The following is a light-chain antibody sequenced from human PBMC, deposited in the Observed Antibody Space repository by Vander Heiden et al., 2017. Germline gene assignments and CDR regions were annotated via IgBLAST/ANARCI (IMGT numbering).Light chain of an antibody. Sequence: IQMTQSPSILSASVVDRVTITCRASQSISSSLAWYQQKPGNAPKLLIYEASTLQSGVPSRFSSRASGTEFTLTISSLQPDDFATYYCQQYNPYATFGQGTKVEIK. CDR1: QSISSS. CDR2: EAS. J-gene: IGKJ1*01. V-gene: IGKV1-5*03. CDR3: QQYNPYAT.